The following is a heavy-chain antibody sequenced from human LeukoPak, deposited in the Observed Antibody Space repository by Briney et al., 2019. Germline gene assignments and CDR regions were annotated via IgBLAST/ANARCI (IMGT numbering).Heavy chain of an antibody. CDR3: ARQGVGATMYYFDY. CDR1: GGSISSSSYY. D-gene: IGHD1-26*01. V-gene: IGHV4-61*05. J-gene: IGHJ4*02. Sequence: PSETLSLTCTVSGGSISSSSYYWGWIRQPPGKGLEWIGYIYYSGSTNYNPSLKSRVTISVDTSKNQFSLKLSSVTAADTAVYYCARQGVGATMYYFDYWGQGTLVTVSS. CDR2: IYYSGST.